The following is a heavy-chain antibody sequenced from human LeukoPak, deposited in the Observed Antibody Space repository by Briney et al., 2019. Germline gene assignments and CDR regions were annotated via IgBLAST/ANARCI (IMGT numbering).Heavy chain of an antibody. CDR3: ARGPTTPSSKIVVVPAASAQRNYYMDV. Sequence: GGSLRLSCAASGFTFNSYGMHWVRQAPGKGLEWVAFIRYDGSNKYYADSVKGRFTISRDNSKNTLYLQMNSLRAEDTAVYYCARGPTTPSSKIVVVPAASAQRNYYMDVWGKGTTVTVSS. CDR2: IRYDGSNK. J-gene: IGHJ6*03. D-gene: IGHD2-2*01. CDR1: GFTFNSYG. V-gene: IGHV3-30*02.